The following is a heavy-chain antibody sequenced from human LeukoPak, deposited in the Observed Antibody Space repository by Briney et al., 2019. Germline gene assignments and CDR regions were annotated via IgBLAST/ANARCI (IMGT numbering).Heavy chain of an antibody. CDR2: ISGSGGST. CDR3: AKGTLKATIFGVVPFYYYGMDV. Sequence: GGSLRLSCAASGFTFSSYAMSWVRQAPGKGLEWVSAISGSGGSTYYADSVKGRFTISRDSSKNTLYLQMNSLRAEDTAVYYCAKGTLKATIFGVVPFYYYGMDVWGQGTTVTVSS. D-gene: IGHD3-3*01. CDR1: GFTFSSYA. J-gene: IGHJ6*02. V-gene: IGHV3-23*01.